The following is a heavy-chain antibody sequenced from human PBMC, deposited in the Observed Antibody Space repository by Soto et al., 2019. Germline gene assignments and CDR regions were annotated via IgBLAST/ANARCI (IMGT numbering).Heavy chain of an antibody. J-gene: IGHJ4*02. Sequence: EVQLLESGGGLVQPGGSLRLSCAASGFTFSSYAMSWVRQAPGKGLEWVSAISGSGGSTYYADSVKGRFTISRDNSKNTLYLQRNSLRAEDTAVYYCATLPVAYCGGDCVSFDYWGQGTLVTVSS. CDR3: ATLPVAYCGGDCVSFDY. D-gene: IGHD2-21*02. CDR2: ISGSGGST. V-gene: IGHV3-23*01. CDR1: GFTFSSYA.